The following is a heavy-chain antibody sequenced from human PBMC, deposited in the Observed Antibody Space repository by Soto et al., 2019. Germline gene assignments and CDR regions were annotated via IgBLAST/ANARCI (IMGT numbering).Heavy chain of an antibody. Sequence: SETLSLTCTVSGGSISSSSYYWGWIRQPPGKGLEWIGSIYYSGSTYYNPSLKSRVTISVDTSKNQFSLKLSSVTAADTAVYYCASAEYSYGLEYFQHWGQGTLVTVSS. CDR2: IYYSGST. D-gene: IGHD5-18*01. V-gene: IGHV4-39*01. J-gene: IGHJ1*01. CDR1: GGSISSSSYY. CDR3: ASAEYSYGLEYFQH.